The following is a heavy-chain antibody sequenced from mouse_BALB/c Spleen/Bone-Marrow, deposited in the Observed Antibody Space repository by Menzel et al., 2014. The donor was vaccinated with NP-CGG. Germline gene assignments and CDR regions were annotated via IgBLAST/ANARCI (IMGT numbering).Heavy chain of an antibody. CDR3: ASVYDYGRGYAMDY. J-gene: IGHJ4*01. Sequence: QVQLQQSGAELVRPGSSVKISRKASGYAFSNYGMNWVKQRPGQGLEWIGQIYPGDGDTNYNGKFKGRVTLTADKSSSTAYMQLSSLTSEDSAVYFCASVYDYGRGYAMDYWGQGTSVTVSS. CDR2: IYPGDGDT. D-gene: IGHD2-4*01. CDR1: GYAFSNYG. V-gene: IGHV1-80*01.